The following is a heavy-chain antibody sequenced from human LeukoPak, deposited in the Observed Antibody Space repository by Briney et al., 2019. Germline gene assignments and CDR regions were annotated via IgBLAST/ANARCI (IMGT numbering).Heavy chain of an antibody. D-gene: IGHD3-22*01. CDR3: ARDEGLMMVAESPGPHDY. V-gene: IGHV3-53*04. CDR2: IYGGGST. J-gene: IGHJ4*02. Sequence: GGSLRLSCVVSGFTVSNNYMKWVRQAPGKGLEWVSTIYGGGSTYYADSVRGRFTISRHNSKNTLYLQMDSLRAEDTAVCYCARDEGLMMVAESPGPHDYWGQGTLVTVSS. CDR1: GFTVSNNY.